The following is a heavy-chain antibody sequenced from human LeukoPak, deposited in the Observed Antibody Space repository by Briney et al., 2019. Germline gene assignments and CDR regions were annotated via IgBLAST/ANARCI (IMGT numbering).Heavy chain of an antibody. V-gene: IGHV3-23*01. CDR3: AKDLLTTVATASH. CDR1: GFTFSNYA. D-gene: IGHD4-11*01. CDR2: ISGSGGST. Sequence: GGSLRLSCAASGFTFSNYAMNWVRQAPGKGLEWVSTISGSGGSTYYADSVKGRFTISRDNSKNMLYLQMNSLRAEDTAVYYCAKDLLTTVATASHWGQGTLVTVSS. J-gene: IGHJ4*02.